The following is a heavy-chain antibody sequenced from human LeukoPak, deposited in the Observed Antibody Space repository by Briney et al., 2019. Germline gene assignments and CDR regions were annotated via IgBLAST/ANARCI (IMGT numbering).Heavy chain of an antibody. J-gene: IGHJ5*02. CDR3: ARGDDDGDHRGPHWFDP. CDR2: IYHSGST. Sequence: SETLSLTCTVSGGSITRGTSYWSWIRQPGGKGLEWIGRIYHSGSTNYSPSLKSRVTISIDTSKNQFSLKLSSVTAADTAVYYCARGDDDGDHRGPHWFDPWGRGTLVTVSS. D-gene: IGHD4-17*01. V-gene: IGHV4-61*02. CDR1: GGSITRGTSY.